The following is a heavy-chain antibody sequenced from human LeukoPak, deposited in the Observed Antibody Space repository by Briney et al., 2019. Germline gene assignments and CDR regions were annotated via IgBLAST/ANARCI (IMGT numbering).Heavy chain of an antibody. CDR1: GFTFGDYA. Sequence: GGSLRLSCAASGFTFGDYAMHWVRQAPGKGLEWVSGISWKSGSIGYADSVKGRFTISRDNAKNSLYLQMNSLRAEDTALYYCAKVHGYYDSSGYYSLWGQGTLVTVSS. CDR2: ISWKSGSI. J-gene: IGHJ4*02. D-gene: IGHD3-22*01. V-gene: IGHV3-9*01. CDR3: AKVHGYYDSSGYYSL.